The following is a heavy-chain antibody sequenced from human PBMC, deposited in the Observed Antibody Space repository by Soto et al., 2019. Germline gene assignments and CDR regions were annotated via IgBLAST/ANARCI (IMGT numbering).Heavy chain of an antibody. CDR2: IYYSGST. V-gene: IGHV4-39*01. CDR1: GGSISSSSYY. D-gene: IGHD3-10*01. CDR3: ARPHWSEEYGSGSFRIDP. Sequence: SETLSLTCTVSGGSISSSSYYWGWIRQPPGKGLEWIGSIYYSGSTYYNPSLKSRVTISVDTSKNQFSLKLSSVTAADTAVYYCARPHWSEEYGSGSFRIDPWGQGTLVTVSS. J-gene: IGHJ5*02.